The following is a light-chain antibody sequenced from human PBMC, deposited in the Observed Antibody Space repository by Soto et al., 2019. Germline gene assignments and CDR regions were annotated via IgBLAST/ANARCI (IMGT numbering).Light chain of an antibody. Sequence: IVFTQSPATLSLSPGERATLSCRPSQSVSSYLAWYQQKPGQARRLLIYDASNRAAGIPARLSGSGSGTDFTLTIGSLEPEDFAVYYGHQRNNWHLTFGGGTKVEVK. CDR2: DAS. CDR1: QSVSSY. V-gene: IGKV3-11*01. J-gene: IGKJ4*01. CDR3: HQRNNWHLT.